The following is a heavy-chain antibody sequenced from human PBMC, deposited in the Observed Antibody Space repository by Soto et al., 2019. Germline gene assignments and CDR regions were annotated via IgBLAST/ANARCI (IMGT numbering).Heavy chain of an antibody. V-gene: IGHV4-39*01. CDR3: AGHSLQQYFTY. J-gene: IGHJ4*02. CDR2: LYSAXIA. Sequence: SXTPSLTCSVSGGSIRISNFYWGWVRQSXGRGMEWIGXLYSAXIAYYNQSLKXXVSISGDTXQNHLSLKLDSVTDADTGLYYCAGHSLQQYFTYWGQGTQVTVYS. CDR1: GGSIRISNFY. D-gene: IGHD6-13*01.